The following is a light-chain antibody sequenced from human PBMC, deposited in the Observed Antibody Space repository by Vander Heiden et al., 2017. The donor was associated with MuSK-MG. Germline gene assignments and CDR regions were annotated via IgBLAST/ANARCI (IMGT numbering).Light chain of an antibody. CDR2: AAS. J-gene: IGKJ5*01. Sequence: AIRLTQSPSSFSASTGDRVTLTCRASQGSSSYLAWYQQQPCKAPKLLIYAASTLHGAVPSRCSRRGSGADFTLTISCLQSEDLATYYYQQYYSYLNTFGPGTQVEIK. CDR1: QGSSSY. CDR3: QQYYSYLNT. V-gene: IGKV1-8*01.